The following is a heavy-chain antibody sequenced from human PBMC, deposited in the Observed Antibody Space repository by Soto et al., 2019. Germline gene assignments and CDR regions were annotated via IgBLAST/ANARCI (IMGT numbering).Heavy chain of an antibody. D-gene: IGHD1-26*01. V-gene: IGHV3-30*18. J-gene: IGHJ3*02. CDR3: PKCRGGSRAEDVFDI. CDR1: GCTFSSYG. Sequence: GGSLRLSCAASGCTFSSYGMHWVRQAPGKGLEWVAVISYDGSNKYYADSVKGRFTISRDNSKNTLYLQMNSLRAEDTAVYYCPKCRGGSRAEDVFDIWGQGTKVTVSS. CDR2: ISYDGSNK.